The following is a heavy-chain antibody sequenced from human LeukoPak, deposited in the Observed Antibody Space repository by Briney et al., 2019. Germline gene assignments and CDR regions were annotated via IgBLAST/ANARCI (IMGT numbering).Heavy chain of an antibody. J-gene: IGHJ4*02. V-gene: IGHV3-48*03. CDR3: ARRGRSSAYYFDY. CDR1: GFTFTGYE. Sequence: GGSLRLSCDTSGFTFTGYEMNWVRQAPGKGLEWISYLSSTARTIYYADSVKGRFTISRDTARNSVSLQMNSLRGDDTAVYYCARRGRSSAYYFDYWGQGTLVTVSS. CDR2: LSSTARTI. D-gene: IGHD6-6*01.